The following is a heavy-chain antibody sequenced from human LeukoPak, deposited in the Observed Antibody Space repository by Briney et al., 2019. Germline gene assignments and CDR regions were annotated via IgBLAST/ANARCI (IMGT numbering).Heavy chain of an antibody. V-gene: IGHV4-61*01. CDR3: ARVGLRRGSYFDY. J-gene: IGHJ4*02. Sequence: SETLSLTCTVSGGSVSSGSYYWSWIRQPPGKGLEWIGYIYYSGSTNYNPSLKSRVTVSVDTSKNQFPLKLSSVTAADTAVYYCARVGLRRGSYFDYWGQGTLVTVSS. D-gene: IGHD1-26*01. CDR2: IYYSGST. CDR1: GGSVSSGSYY.